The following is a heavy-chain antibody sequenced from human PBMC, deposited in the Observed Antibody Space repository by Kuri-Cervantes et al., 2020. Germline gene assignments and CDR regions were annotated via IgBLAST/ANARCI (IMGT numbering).Heavy chain of an antibody. V-gene: IGHV5-51*01. D-gene: IGHD1-26*01. CDR1: GYSFTSYW. CDR2: IYPGDSDT. Sequence: GESLQISGKGSGYSFTSYWLGGGRQMPGKGLEWRGIIYPGDSDTTYSPSFQGQVTIPADNSITTAYLQWSSLKASDSAMYYCARHSGSYFPHFDYWGQGTLVTVSS. J-gene: IGHJ4*02. CDR3: ARHSGSYFPHFDY.